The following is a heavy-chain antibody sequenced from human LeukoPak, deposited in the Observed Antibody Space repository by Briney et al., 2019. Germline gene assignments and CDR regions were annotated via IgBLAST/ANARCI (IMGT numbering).Heavy chain of an antibody. V-gene: IGHV3-23*01. J-gene: IGHJ5*01. CDR3: AKGNGVNHYNNFDS. CDR1: GFTFSSYA. D-gene: IGHD2-8*01. CDR2: ISGSGGST. Sequence: SGGSLILSCAASGFTFSSYAMNWVRQVPEKGLEWVSGISGSGGSTYYPDSVKGRFTISRDNSKNTLYLQMSSLRAEDTALYYCAKGNGVNHYNNFDSWGQGTLVTVSS.